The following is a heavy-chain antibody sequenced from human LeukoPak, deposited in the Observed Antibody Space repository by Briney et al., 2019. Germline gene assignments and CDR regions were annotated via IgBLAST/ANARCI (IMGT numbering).Heavy chain of an antibody. D-gene: IGHD3-10*01. CDR2: ISSSGDTI. CDR1: GFTFSSYE. J-gene: IGHJ4*02. Sequence: GGSLRLSCAASGFTFSSYEMNWVRQAPGKGLEWVSYISSSGDTIYYADSVKGRFTISRDNAKNSLYLQMNSLRAEDMAVYYCARDFGSGSYSEYWGQGTLVTVSS. V-gene: IGHV3-48*03. CDR3: ARDFGSGSYSEY.